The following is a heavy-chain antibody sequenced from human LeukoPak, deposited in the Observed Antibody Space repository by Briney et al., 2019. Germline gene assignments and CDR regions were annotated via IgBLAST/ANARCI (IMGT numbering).Heavy chain of an antibody. V-gene: IGHV4-59*05. J-gene: IGHJ4*02. CDR3: ASPWYYDILTGYLN. CDR2: IYYSGST. CDR1: GGSISSYY. Sequence: PSETLSLTCTVSGGSISSYYWSWIRQPPGKGLEWIGSIYYSGSTYYNPSLKSRVTISVDTSKNQFSLKLSSVTAADTAVYYCASPWYYDILTGYLNWGQGTLVTVPS. D-gene: IGHD3-9*01.